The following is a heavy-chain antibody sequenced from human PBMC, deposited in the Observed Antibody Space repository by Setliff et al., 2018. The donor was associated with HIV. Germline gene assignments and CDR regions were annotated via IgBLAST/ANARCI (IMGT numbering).Heavy chain of an antibody. D-gene: IGHD3-10*01. CDR3: ARRGSGFFHYYYYMDV. CDR1: GYPISSGYY. CDR2: IYHSGVT. J-gene: IGHJ6*03. V-gene: IGHV4-38-2*02. Sequence: PSETLSLTCTVSGYPISSGYYWGWIRQPPGKGLEWIGSIYHSGVTYYNPSLKSRVTISVDTSKNQFSLKLSSVTAADTAVYYCARRGSGFFHYYYYMDVWGKGTTVTVSS.